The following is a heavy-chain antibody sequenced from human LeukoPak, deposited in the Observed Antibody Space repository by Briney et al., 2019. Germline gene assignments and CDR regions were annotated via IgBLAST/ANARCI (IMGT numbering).Heavy chain of an antibody. D-gene: IGHD5-18*01. CDR1: GFRFSSYD. CDR2: LTRTSSAT. V-gene: IGHV3-48*01. Sequence: GGSLRLSCVGSGFRFSSYDMNWVRQAPGRGLEWLSYLTRTSSATWYADSVKGRFTIFRDNAKSSLYLRMNSLRVEDTAVYYCATGGSEYRSDWFDSWGQGTLVNVAS. CDR3: ATGGSEYRSDWFDS. J-gene: IGHJ5*01.